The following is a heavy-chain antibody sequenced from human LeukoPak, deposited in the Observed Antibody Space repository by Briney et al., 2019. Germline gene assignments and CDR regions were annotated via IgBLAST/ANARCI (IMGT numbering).Heavy chain of an antibody. Sequence: GGSLRLSCGASGFIFSSWWMIWFRRLPGKGRVSVSHINTDGSYIRYADSVKGRFTISRDNAKNTLYLQMNSLRPEDTGVYYCTTFGIDWSLSYWGQGALVTVSS. CDR2: INTDGSYI. D-gene: IGHD3-9*01. CDR3: TTFGIDWSLSY. CDR1: GFIFSSWW. J-gene: IGHJ4*02. V-gene: IGHV3-74*01.